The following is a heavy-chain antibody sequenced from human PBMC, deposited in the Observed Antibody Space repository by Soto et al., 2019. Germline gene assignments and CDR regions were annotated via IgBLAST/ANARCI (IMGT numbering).Heavy chain of an antibody. CDR3: ARRKQRLDY. J-gene: IGHJ4*02. V-gene: IGHV4-39*01. Sequence: WVRQPPGKGLEWIGSIYYSGSTYYNPSLKSRVTISVDTSKNQFSLKLSSVTAADTAVHYCARRKQRLDYWGQGTLVTVSS. D-gene: IGHD6-13*01. CDR2: IYYSGST.